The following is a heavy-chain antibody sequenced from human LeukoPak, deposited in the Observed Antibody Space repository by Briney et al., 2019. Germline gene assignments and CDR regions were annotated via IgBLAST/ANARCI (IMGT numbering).Heavy chain of an antibody. V-gene: IGHV5-51*01. CDR1: GYSFATYW. Sequence: GESLKISCKGSGYSFATYWIGRMRQTPGKGLEWMGIIYPGDSDTRYSPSFQGQVTISADKSINTAYLQWSSLKTSDTAMYYCARHQIVGATRSPFDYWGQGTLVTVSS. D-gene: IGHD1-26*01. J-gene: IGHJ4*02. CDR2: IYPGDSDT. CDR3: ARHQIVGATRSPFDY.